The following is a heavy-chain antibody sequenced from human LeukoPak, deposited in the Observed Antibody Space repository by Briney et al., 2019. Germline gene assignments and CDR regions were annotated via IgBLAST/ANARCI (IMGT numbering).Heavy chain of an antibody. V-gene: IGHV4-59*08. D-gene: IGHD3-10*01. Sequence: TETLSLTCAVYGGSFSGYYWSWIRQPPGKGLEWIGYIYYSGSTNYNPSLESRVTISVDTSKNQFSLKLSSVTAADTAVYYCARRHGSGSYLAFDIWGQGTMVTVSS. J-gene: IGHJ3*02. CDR1: GGSFSGYY. CDR3: ARRHGSGSYLAFDI. CDR2: IYYSGST.